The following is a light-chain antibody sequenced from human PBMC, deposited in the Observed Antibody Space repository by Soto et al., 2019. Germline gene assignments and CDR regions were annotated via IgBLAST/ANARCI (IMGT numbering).Light chain of an antibody. V-gene: IGKV3-15*01. CDR3: QQHNNSPPWT. CDR2: GAS. CDR1: QSVSSN. Sequence: EIVMTQAPATLSVSPGERATLSCRASQSVSSNLAWYQLKPGQAPRLLMYGASTRATGNPDRFSGSGSGTEFTLTISSLQSEDFAVYYCQQHNNSPPWTLGQGTKVEI. J-gene: IGKJ1*01.